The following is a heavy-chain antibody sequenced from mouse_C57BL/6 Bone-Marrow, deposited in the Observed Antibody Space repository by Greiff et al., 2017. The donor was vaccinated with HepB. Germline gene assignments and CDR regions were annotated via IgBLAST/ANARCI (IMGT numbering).Heavy chain of an antibody. D-gene: IGHD1-1*01. V-gene: IGHV1-59*01. CDR3: ARRGGSSYGDWYFDV. Sequence: VQLQQPGAELVRPGTSVKVSCKASGYTFTSYWMHWVKQRPGQGLEWIGVIDPSDSYTNYNQKFKGKATLTVDTSSSTAYMQLSSLTSEDSAVYYCARRGGSSYGDWYFDVWGTGTTVTVSS. CDR2: IDPSDSYT. CDR1: GYTFTSYW. J-gene: IGHJ1*03.